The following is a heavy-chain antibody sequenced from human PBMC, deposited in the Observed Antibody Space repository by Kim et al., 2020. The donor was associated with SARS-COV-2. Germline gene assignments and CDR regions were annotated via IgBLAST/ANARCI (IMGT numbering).Heavy chain of an antibody. Sequence: GGSLRLSCAASGFTFSSYSMNWVRQAPGKGLEWVSYISSSSSTIYYADSVKGRFTISRDNAKNSLYLQMNSLRDEDTAVYYCARDRRVVGATTLADYWGQGTLVTVSS. J-gene: IGHJ4*02. D-gene: IGHD1-26*01. CDR2: ISSSSSTI. V-gene: IGHV3-48*02. CDR3: ARDRRVVGATTLADY. CDR1: GFTFSSYS.